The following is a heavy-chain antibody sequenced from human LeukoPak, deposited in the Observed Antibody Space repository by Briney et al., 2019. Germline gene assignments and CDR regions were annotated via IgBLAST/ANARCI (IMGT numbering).Heavy chain of an antibody. CDR2: AFYGGST. CDR3: AAYDVSTGRPLDL. Sequence: PSETLSLTCSVSGGFVTSQEYYWAWIRQPPGRGMEWIGAAFYGGSTYYNPSLKSRATISVDTSQNQFSLKLTSETAADTAAFYCAAYDVSTGRPLDLWGQGTLVTVSS. CDR1: GGFVTSQEYY. V-gene: IGHV4-39*01. J-gene: IGHJ5*02. D-gene: IGHD3/OR15-3a*01.